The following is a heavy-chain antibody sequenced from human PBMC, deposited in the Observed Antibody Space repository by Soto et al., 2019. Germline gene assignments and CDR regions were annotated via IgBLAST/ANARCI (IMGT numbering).Heavy chain of an antibody. D-gene: IGHD2-15*01. CDR3: ARDHGYCSGGSCYYYYGMDV. CDR1: GGTFSSYA. J-gene: IGHJ6*02. CDR2: IIPIFGTA. V-gene: IGHV1-69*13. Sequence: SVKVSCKASGGTFSSYAISWVRQAPGQGLEWMGGIIPIFGTANYAQKFQGRVTITADESTSTAYMELSSLRSEDTAVYYCARDHGYCSGGSCYYYYGMDVWGQGTTVTAP.